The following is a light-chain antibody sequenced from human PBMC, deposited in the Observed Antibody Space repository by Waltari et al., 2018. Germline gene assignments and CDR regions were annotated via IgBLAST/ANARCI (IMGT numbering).Light chain of an antibody. J-gene: IGLJ3*02. V-gene: IGLV2-11*01. Sequence: QSALTQPRSVSGSPGQSVTISCTGTSSDVGASYYVPWYQQNPGKAPKLMSYDVNKRPSGVPYRFSGSKSGNMASLTISGLQPEDEADYYCSSYAGSSTLVFGGGTKLTVL. CDR2: DVN. CDR1: SSDVGASYY. CDR3: SSYAGSSTLV.